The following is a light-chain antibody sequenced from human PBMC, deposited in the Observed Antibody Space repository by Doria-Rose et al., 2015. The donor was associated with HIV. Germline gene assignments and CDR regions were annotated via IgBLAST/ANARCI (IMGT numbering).Light chain of an antibody. V-gene: IGKV3-20*01. CDR2: DGS. CDR1: QSFSSTY. J-gene: IGKJ1*01. CDR3: RQYGTSWT. Sequence: TQSPGTLSLSPGERATLSCRASQSFSSTYLAWYQQKPGQAPSLLTYDGSTRATGIPDRFSASGSGTDFTHTINRLEPEDFALYYCRQYGTSWTFGQGTKVEI.